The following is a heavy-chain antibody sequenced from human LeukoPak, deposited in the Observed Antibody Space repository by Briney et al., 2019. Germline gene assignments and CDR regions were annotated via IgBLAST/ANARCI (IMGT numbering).Heavy chain of an antibody. J-gene: IGHJ4*02. CDR1: GYTFTSYD. V-gene: IGHV1-8*01. CDR3: AREGLYDSSGYSVDY. CDR2: MNPNSGNT. Sequence: ASVKVSCKASGYTFTSYDINWVRQATGQELEWMEWMNPNSGNTGYAQKFQGRVTMTRDTSTSTVYMELSSLRSEDTAVYYCAREGLYDSSGYSVDYWGQGTLVTVSS. D-gene: IGHD3-22*01.